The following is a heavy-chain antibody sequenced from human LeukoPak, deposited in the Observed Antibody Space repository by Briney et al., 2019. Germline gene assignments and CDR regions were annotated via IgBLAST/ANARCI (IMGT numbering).Heavy chain of an antibody. V-gene: IGHV3-7*01. CDR3: AREVVIFPDYYYYGMDV. CDR2: MKRDGSEI. D-gene: IGHD3-9*01. CDR1: GFTFSTYW. Sequence: GGSLRLSCSASGFTFSTYWMSWVRQAPGKGLEWVANMKRDGSEIYYVDSVKGQFTISRDNAKNSLYLQMNSLRAEDTAVYYCAREVVIFPDYYYYGMDVWGQGTTVTVS. J-gene: IGHJ6*02.